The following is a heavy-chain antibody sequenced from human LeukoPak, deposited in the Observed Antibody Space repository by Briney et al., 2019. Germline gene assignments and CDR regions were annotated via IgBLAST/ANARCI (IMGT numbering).Heavy chain of an antibody. J-gene: IGHJ4*02. CDR1: EFTFSNYW. V-gene: IGHV3-7*01. D-gene: IGHD6-19*01. Sequence: GGSLRLSCVVSEFTFSNYWMSWVRQAPGKGLERVAHTNQDGSKNYYVDSVKGRFTISRDNAKNSLYLQMNSLRAEDTAVYYCATTVARYPDDYLDYWGQGTLVTVSS. CDR2: TNQDGSKN. CDR3: ATTVARYPDDYLDY.